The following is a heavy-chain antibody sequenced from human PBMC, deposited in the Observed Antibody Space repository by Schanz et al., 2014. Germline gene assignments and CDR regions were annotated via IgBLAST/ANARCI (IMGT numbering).Heavy chain of an antibody. V-gene: IGHV3-21*04. CDR3: AKDLNRVATAPQS. CDR2: IFTSSSDM. J-gene: IGHJ5*02. CDR1: GFTFSSYS. D-gene: IGHD5-12*01. Sequence: EVQLVESGGGLVKPGGSLRLSCAASGFTFSSYSMNWVRQAPGKGLEWVSNIFTSSSDMYYADSVKGRFTISRDNAKNSVYLQMNSLRDEDTALYYCAKDLNRVATAPQSWGQGTLVTVSS.